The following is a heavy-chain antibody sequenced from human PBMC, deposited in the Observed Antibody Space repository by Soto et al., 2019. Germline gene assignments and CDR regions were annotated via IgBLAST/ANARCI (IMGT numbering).Heavy chain of an antibody. Sequence: SETLSLTCAVYGGSFSGYYWSWIRQPPGKGLEWIGEINHSGSTNYNPSLKSRVTISVDTSKNQFSLKLSSVTAADTAVYYCARGRILYYGSGTPPLRNRQLWFDPWGQGTLVTVSS. D-gene: IGHD3-10*01. V-gene: IGHV4-34*01. CDR1: GGSFSGYY. J-gene: IGHJ5*02. CDR3: ARGRILYYGSGTPPLRNRQLWFDP. CDR2: INHSGST.